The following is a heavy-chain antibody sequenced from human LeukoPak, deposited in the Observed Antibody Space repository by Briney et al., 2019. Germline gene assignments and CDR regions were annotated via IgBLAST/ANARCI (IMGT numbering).Heavy chain of an antibody. J-gene: IGHJ5*02. CDR2: IYHSGST. D-gene: IGHD2-15*01. V-gene: IGHV4-30-2*01. CDR3: AARSDGDPNRFDP. Sequence: SETLSLTCAVSGGSISSGGYSWSWIRQPPGKGLEWIGYIYHSGSTYYNPSLKSRVTISVDRSKNQFSLKLSSVTAADTAVYYCAARSDGDPNRFDPWGQGTLSPSPQ. CDR1: GGSISSGGYS.